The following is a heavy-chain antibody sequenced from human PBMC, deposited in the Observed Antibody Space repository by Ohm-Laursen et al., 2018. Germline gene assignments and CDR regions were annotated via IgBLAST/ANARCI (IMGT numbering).Heavy chain of an antibody. D-gene: IGHD1-26*01. CDR2: IFTSGST. Sequence: GTLSLTCTVSGVSIGSYYWSWIRQPAEKGLEWIGRIFTSGSTSYNPSLKSRVTMSVDTSKNHFSLNLSSVTAADTAVYYCARDVRGGHSGGSDYWGQGTLVTVSS. V-gene: IGHV4-4*07. CDR1: GVSIGSYY. CDR3: ARDVRGGHSGGSDY. J-gene: IGHJ4*02.